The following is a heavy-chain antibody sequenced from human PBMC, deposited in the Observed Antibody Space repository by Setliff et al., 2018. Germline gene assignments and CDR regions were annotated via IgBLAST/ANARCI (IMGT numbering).Heavy chain of an antibody. D-gene: IGHD3-10*01. CDR3: ARSLSSGSYWNSRPFYSDY. V-gene: IGHV4-4*08. J-gene: IGHJ4*02. CDR1: GGSMKSHY. Sequence: SETLSLTCNVSGGSMKSHYWNWIRQPPGKGPEWIGYVYSTGTTTYNPLLKSRATMSVDTSRKNFSLRLTSVTAADTAVYYCARSLSSGSYWNSRPFYSDYWGQGTLVTVSS. CDR2: VYSTGTT.